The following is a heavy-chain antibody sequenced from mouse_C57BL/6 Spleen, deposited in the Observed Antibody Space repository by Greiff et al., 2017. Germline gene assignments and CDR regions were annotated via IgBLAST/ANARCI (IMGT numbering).Heavy chain of an antibody. J-gene: IGHJ3*01. CDR2: IWSDGST. CDR1: GFSLTSYG. V-gene: IGHV2-6*03. D-gene: IGHD2-3*01. CDR3: ATQGIYDGYYGFAY. Sequence: VKLQESGPGLVAPSQSLSITCTVSGFSLTSYGVHWVRQPPGTGLEWLVVIWSDGSTTYNSALNSRLSISKDNSKSQVFLKMNSRQTDDTAMYDCATQGIYDGYYGFAYWGQGTLVTVSA.